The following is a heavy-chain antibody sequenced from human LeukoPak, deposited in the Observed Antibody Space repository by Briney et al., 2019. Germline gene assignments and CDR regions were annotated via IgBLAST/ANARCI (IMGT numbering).Heavy chain of an antibody. CDR3: AKDYYDSSGYLFDY. CDR2: LSDRGGGT. Sequence: PGGSLRLSCAASGFNFGSYSMTWVRQAPGKGLEWVSTLSDRGGGTYYADSVKGRFTISRDNSKNTLYLQMNSLRAEDTAVYYCAKDYYDSSGYLFDYWGQGTLVTVSS. D-gene: IGHD3-22*01. V-gene: IGHV3-23*01. CDR1: GFNFGSYS. J-gene: IGHJ4*02.